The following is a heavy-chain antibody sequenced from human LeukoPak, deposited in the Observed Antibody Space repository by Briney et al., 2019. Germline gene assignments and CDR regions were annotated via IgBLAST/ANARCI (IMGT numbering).Heavy chain of an antibody. CDR1: GFTFSSYG. CDR2: ISNDGSNK. Sequence: PGRSLRLSCAASGFTFSSYGMHWVRQAPGKGLEWVAVISNDGSNKYYADSVKGRFTISRDNSKNTLYLQMNSLRAEDTAVYYCAKSRESDYYYGMDVWGKGTTVTVFS. CDR3: AKSRESDYYYGMDV. J-gene: IGHJ6*04. V-gene: IGHV3-30*18. D-gene: IGHD3-10*01.